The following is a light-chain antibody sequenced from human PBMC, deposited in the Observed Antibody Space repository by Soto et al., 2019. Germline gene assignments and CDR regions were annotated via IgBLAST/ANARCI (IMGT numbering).Light chain of an antibody. CDR3: CSYTDSSIRVV. CDR1: SSDVGSDNL. CDR2: EGS. J-gene: IGLJ2*01. V-gene: IGLV2-23*01. Sequence: QSALTQPASVSGSPGQSITISCTGTSSDVGSDNLVSWYQQYPGKAPKLMLYEGSKRPSGVSNRFSGSKSGNTASLTISGLQADDEADYYCCSYTDSSIRVVFGGGTKLTVL.